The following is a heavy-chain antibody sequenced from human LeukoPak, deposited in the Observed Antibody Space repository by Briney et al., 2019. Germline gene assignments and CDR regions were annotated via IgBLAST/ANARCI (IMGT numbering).Heavy chain of an antibody. Sequence: ASVKVSCKASGYTFTGYYMHWVRQAPGQGLEWMGRINPNSGGTNYAQKFQGRVTMTRDTSISTAYMELSRLRSDDTAVYYCARVKGYSSSWAFRYWGQGTPVTVSS. CDR1: GYTFTGYY. CDR2: INPNSGGT. D-gene: IGHD6-13*01. J-gene: IGHJ4*02. V-gene: IGHV1-2*06. CDR3: ARVKGYSSSWAFRY.